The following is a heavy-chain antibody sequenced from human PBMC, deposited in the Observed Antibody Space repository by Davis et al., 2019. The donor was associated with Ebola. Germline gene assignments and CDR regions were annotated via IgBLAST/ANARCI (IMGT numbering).Heavy chain of an antibody. CDR3: ASGRSIAVAAFYY. CDR2: IIPILGIA. D-gene: IGHD6-19*01. V-gene: IGHV1-69*04. CDR1: GGTFSSYA. Sequence: SVKVSCKASGGTFSSYAISWVRQAPGQGLEWMGRIIPILGIANYAQKFQGRVTITADKSTSTAYMELSSLRSEDTAVYYCASGRSIAVAAFYYWGQGTLVTVSS. J-gene: IGHJ4*02.